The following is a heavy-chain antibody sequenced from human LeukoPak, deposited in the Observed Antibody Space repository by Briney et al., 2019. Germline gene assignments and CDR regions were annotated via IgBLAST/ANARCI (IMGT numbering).Heavy chain of an antibody. CDR3: ARRDYYGSGTKGAFDI. D-gene: IGHD3-10*01. CDR1: GGSISSGGYY. J-gene: IGHJ3*02. CDR2: IYYSGST. V-gene: IGHV4-31*03. Sequence: SSETLSLTCTVSGGSISSGGYYWSWIRQHPGKGLEWIGYIYYSGSTYYNPSLRSRLTISVDTPKNQFSLSLSSVTAADTAVYYCARRDYYGSGTKGAFDIWGQGTMVTVSP.